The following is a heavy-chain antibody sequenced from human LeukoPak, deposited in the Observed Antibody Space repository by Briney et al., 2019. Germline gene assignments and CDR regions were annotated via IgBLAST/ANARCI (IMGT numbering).Heavy chain of an antibody. CDR1: GFTVSSNY. Sequence: PGGSLRLSCAASGFTVSSNYMSWVRQAPGKGLEWVSVIYSGGSTYYADSVKGRFTISRDSSKNTLYLQLNSLRAEDTAVYYCAREATARGDDYWGQGTLVTVSS. D-gene: IGHD5-18*01. CDR2: IYSGGST. V-gene: IGHV3-53*01. J-gene: IGHJ4*02. CDR3: AREATARGDDY.